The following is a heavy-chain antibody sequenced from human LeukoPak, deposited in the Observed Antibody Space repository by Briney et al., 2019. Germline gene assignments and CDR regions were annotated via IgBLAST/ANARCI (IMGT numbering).Heavy chain of an antibody. J-gene: IGHJ4*02. CDR3: ARAGVSDSSKVDY. V-gene: IGHV4-31*03. D-gene: IGHD3-22*01. Sequence: SETLSLTCSVSGGSISSGGYYWSWIRQHPGKALEWIGYIYYSGSTYYNPSLKSRVTISVDTSKNQFSLKLISVTAADTAVYYCARAGVSDSSKVDYWGQGTLVTVSS. CDR2: IYYSGST. CDR1: GGSISSGGYY.